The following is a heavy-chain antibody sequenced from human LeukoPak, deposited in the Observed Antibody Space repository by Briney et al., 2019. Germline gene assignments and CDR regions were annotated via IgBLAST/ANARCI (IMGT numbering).Heavy chain of an antibody. CDR3: ARDRQQLVPTNYYYYGMDV. J-gene: IGHJ6*04. D-gene: IGHD6-13*01. CDR1: GFTFSSYA. CDR2: ISSSSSYI. Sequence: GGSLRLSCAASGFTFSSYAMSWVRQAPGKGLEWVSSISSSSSYIYYADSVKGRFTISRDNAKNSLYLQMNSLRAEDTAVYYCARDRQQLVPTNYYYYGMDVWGKGTTVTVSS. V-gene: IGHV3-21*01.